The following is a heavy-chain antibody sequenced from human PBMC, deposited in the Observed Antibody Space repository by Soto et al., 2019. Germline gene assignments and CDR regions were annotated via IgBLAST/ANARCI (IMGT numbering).Heavy chain of an antibody. CDR1: GGSISSYY. CDR2: IYYSGST. J-gene: IGHJ6*02. D-gene: IGHD5-18*01. Sequence: QVQLQESGPGLVKPSETLSLTCTVSGGSISSYYWSWIRQPPGKGLEWIGYIYYSGSTNYHPSLKSRVTISVDTSKNQFSLKLSSVTAADTAVYYCARDRGYSYGPYYYYGMDVWGQGTTVTVSS. CDR3: ARDRGYSYGPYYYYGMDV. V-gene: IGHV4-59*01.